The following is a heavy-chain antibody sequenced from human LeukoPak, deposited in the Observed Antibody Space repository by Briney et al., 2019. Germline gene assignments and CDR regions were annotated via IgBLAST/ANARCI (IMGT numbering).Heavy chain of an antibody. CDR2: ISAYNGNT. D-gene: IGHD3-10*01. CDR1: GGTFSSYA. Sequence: ASVKVSCKASGGTFSSYAISWVRQAPGQGLEWMGWISAYNGNTNYAQKLQGRVTMTTDTSTSTAYMELRSLRSDDTAVYYCARSGVRGVPYYFDYWGQGTLVTVSS. J-gene: IGHJ4*02. CDR3: ARSGVRGVPYYFDY. V-gene: IGHV1-18*01.